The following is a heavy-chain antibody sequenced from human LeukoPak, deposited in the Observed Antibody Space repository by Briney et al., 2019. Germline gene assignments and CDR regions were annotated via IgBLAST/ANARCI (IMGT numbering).Heavy chain of an antibody. CDR2: INPNSGGT. CDR3: ARGGVTYYDFWSGYYLFDY. J-gene: IGHJ4*02. Sequence: GASVKVSCKASGYTFTGYYMHWVRQAPGQGLEWMGWINPNSGGTNYAQKFQGRVTMTRDTSISTAYMELSRLRSDDTAVYYCARGGVTYYDFWSGYYLFDYWGQGTLVTVSS. V-gene: IGHV1-2*02. CDR1: GYTFTGYY. D-gene: IGHD3-3*01.